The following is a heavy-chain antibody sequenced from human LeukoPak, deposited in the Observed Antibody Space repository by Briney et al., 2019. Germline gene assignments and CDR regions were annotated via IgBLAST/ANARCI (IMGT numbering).Heavy chain of an antibody. CDR1: GGSISSYY. CDR2: IYTSGST. D-gene: IGHD2-21*02. V-gene: IGHV4-4*07. Sequence: SETLSLTCTVSGGSISSYYWSWIRQPAGKGLEWIGRIYTSGSTNYNPSLKSRVTMSVDTSKNQFSLKLSSATAADTAVYYCARGGVYCGGDCCSGLSYWGQGTLVTVSS. J-gene: IGHJ4*02. CDR3: ARGGVYCGGDCCSGLSY.